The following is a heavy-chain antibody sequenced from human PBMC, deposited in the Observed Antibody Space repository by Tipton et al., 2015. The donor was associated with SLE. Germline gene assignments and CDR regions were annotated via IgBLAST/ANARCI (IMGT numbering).Heavy chain of an antibody. CDR1: GGSFSGYY. D-gene: IGHD6-13*01. CDR3: ATSRQQQLVPPDV. CDR2: INHSGST. V-gene: IGHV4-34*01. Sequence: LSLTCAVYGGSFSGYYWSWIRQPPGKGLEWIGEINHSGSTNYNPSLKSRVTISVDTSKNQFSLKLSSVTAADTAVYYCATSRQQQLVPPDVWGQGTTVTVSS. J-gene: IGHJ6*02.